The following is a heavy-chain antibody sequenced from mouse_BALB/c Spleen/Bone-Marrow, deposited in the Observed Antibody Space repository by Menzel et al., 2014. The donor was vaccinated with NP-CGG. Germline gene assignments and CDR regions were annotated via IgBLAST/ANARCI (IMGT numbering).Heavy chain of an antibody. Sequence: EVKLMESGPSLVKPSQTLSLTCSVTGDSITSGYWNWIRKFPGNKLEYMGYISYSGSTYYNPSLKSRISITRDISKNQYYLQLNSVTTEDTATYYCARYPLNYYGSPWFAYWGQGTLVTVSA. V-gene: IGHV3-8*02. CDR3: ARYPLNYYGSPWFAY. CDR1: GDSITSGY. CDR2: ISYSGST. J-gene: IGHJ3*01. D-gene: IGHD1-1*01.